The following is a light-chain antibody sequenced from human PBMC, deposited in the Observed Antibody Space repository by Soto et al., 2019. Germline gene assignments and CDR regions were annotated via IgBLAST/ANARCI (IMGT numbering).Light chain of an antibody. Sequence: EIVLTQSPGTLSLSPGERATLSCRASQTITLNYLAWYQQKPGQAPRLLIYGVSTRATGIPDKFSGSGSGTDFTLTISRLEPEDFAVYYCQQYDNLPLTFGGGTKVEIK. V-gene: IGKV3-20*01. CDR2: GVS. CDR3: QQYDNLPLT. CDR1: QTITLNY. J-gene: IGKJ4*01.